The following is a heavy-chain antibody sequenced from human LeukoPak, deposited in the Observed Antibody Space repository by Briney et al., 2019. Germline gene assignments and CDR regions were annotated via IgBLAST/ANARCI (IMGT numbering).Heavy chain of an antibody. Sequence: GGSLRLSCAASGFTFSSYSMNWVRQAPGKGLEWISYISSSSGTIYYADSVKGRFTISRDNAKNSLYLQMNSLRADDTAVYYCAKDGQLGGSSWFTLYFNYWGQGTLVTVSS. CDR1: GFTFSSYS. J-gene: IGHJ4*02. CDR2: ISSSSGTI. D-gene: IGHD6-13*01. V-gene: IGHV3-48*01. CDR3: AKDGQLGGSSWFTLYFNY.